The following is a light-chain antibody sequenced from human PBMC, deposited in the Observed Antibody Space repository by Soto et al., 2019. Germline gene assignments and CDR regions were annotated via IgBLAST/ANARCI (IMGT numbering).Light chain of an antibody. CDR1: QRVLYSSNNKNY. Sequence: DIVMTQSPDSLAMSLGERATINCKSSQRVLYSSNNKNYLAWYHQKPGQPPKLLIYWASARESGVPDRVSGSGSGTDFTLTIRSLQAEEGAVYSCHQYYTTPWTSGQGTKVEIK. J-gene: IGKJ1*01. CDR2: WAS. V-gene: IGKV4-1*01. CDR3: HQYYTTPWT.